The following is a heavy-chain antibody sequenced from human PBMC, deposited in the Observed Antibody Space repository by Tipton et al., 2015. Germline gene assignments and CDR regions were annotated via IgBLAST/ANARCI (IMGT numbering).Heavy chain of an antibody. D-gene: IGHD3-3*01. CDR2: VYYGGST. Sequence: TLSLTCTVSGGSIRTSSYYWGWIRQPPGKGLEWIGTVYYGGSTYYNPSLKSRVTMSVDTSKNQLSLQLSSVTAADTAVYYCAREVWDTDRSGYDYWGQGTLVTVSS. CDR3: AREVWDTDRSGYDY. J-gene: IGHJ4*02. CDR1: GGSIRTSSYY. V-gene: IGHV4-39*07.